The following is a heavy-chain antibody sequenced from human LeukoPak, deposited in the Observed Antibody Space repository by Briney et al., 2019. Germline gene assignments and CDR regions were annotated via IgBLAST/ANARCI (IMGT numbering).Heavy chain of an antibody. J-gene: IGHJ4*02. V-gene: IGHV3-7*05. CDR2: IKQDGSQK. D-gene: IGHD4-17*01. CDR3: AREVYGDNYFDY. Sequence: GGSLRLSCAASGFTFGRHWMSWVRQAPGKGPEGVANIKQDGSQKYYVDSVKGRFTISRDNAKNSLFLQMNSLRAEDTAVYYCAREVYGDNYFDYWGQGTLVTVSS. CDR1: GFTFGRHW.